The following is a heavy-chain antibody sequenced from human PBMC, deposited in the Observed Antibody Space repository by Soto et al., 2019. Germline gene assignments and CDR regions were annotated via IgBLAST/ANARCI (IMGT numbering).Heavy chain of an antibody. CDR3: AKVAAYCGGDCKNWFDP. D-gene: IGHD2-21*02. Sequence: GGSLRLSCAASGFTFSSYAMSWVRQAPGKGLEWVSAISGSGGSTHYADSVKGRFTISRDNSKNTLYLQMNSLRAEDTAVYYCAKVAAYCGGDCKNWFDPWGQGTLVTVSS. CDR2: ISGSGGST. V-gene: IGHV3-23*01. CDR1: GFTFSSYA. J-gene: IGHJ5*02.